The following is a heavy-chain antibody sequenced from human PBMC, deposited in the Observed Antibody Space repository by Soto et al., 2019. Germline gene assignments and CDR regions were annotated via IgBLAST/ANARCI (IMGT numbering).Heavy chain of an antibody. CDR3: ARDEGRATTSPPHY. Sequence: PEGSLSLSCASSGCTVSSNYMILVRPAPGKGLEWVSVIYSGGSTYYAGSVKGRFTISRDNSKNTLYLQMNSLRAEDTAVYYCARDEGRATTSPPHYWGQGTLVNLSA. V-gene: IGHV3-53*01. CDR1: GCTVSSNY. D-gene: IGHD1-26*01. J-gene: IGHJ4*02. CDR2: IYSGGST.